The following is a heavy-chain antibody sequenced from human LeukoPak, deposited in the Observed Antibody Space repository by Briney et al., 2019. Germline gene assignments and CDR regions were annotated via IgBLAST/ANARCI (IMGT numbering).Heavy chain of an antibody. J-gene: IGHJ6*02. CDR3: ARGQSSSSWFRYYYYYYGMDV. D-gene: IGHD6-13*01. CDR1: GYTFTSYD. CDR2: MNPNSGNT. Sequence: ASVKVSCKASGYTFTSYDINWVRQATGQGLEWMGLMNPNSGNTGYAQKFQGRVTMTRNTSISTAYMELSSLRSEDTAVYYCARGQSSSSWFRYYYYYYGMDVWGQGTTVTVSS. V-gene: IGHV1-8*01.